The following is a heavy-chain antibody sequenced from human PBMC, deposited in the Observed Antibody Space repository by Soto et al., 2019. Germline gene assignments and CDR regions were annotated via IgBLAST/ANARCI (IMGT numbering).Heavy chain of an antibody. Sequence: LRLSCAASGFTFSSYGMHWVRQAPGKGLEGVAVISYDGSNKYYADSVKGRFTISRDNSKNTLYLQMNSLRAEDTAVYYCATSLDPIAAAGTGLDYYYGMDVWGQGTTVTVS. D-gene: IGHD6-13*01. J-gene: IGHJ6*02. CDR3: ATSLDPIAAAGTGLDYYYGMDV. CDR2: ISYDGSNK. CDR1: GFTFSSYG. V-gene: IGHV3-30*03.